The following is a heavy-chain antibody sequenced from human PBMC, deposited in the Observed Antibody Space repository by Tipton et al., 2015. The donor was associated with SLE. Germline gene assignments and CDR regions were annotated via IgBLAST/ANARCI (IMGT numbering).Heavy chain of an antibody. V-gene: IGHV4-4*07. CDR3: ARGSDGEYVRYFDV. CDR1: GGSISFDY. D-gene: IGHD4-17*01. Sequence: LRLSCTVSGGSISFDYWSWIRPSAGRGLEWIGRIYSSGDRDYNPSLRSRVTMSIDASQNRVSLRLKSVSAADTAVYYCARGSDGEYVRYFDVWGPGTLVTVSS. J-gene: IGHJ2*01. CDR2: IYSSGDR.